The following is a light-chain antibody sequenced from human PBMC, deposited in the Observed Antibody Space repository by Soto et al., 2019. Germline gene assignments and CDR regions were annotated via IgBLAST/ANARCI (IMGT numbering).Light chain of an antibody. J-gene: IGLJ3*02. Sequence: QSVLTQPPSASGTPGQRVTISCSGSSYNIGSNYVYWYQQLPGTAPKLLIYRNNQRPSGVPDRFSGSKSGTSASLAISGLPEEDEADYYGAAGDNRLGYWVFGGGTKLTVL. V-gene: IGLV1-47*01. CDR3: AAGDNRLGYWV. CDR2: RNN. CDR1: SYNIGSNY.